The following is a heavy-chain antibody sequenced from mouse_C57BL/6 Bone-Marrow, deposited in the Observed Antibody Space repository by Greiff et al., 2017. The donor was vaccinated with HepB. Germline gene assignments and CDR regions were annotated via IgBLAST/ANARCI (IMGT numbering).Heavy chain of an antibody. Sequence: VQLQQSGAELVRPGASVKMSCKASGYTFTSYNMHWVKQTPRQGLEWIGAIYPGNGDTSYNQKFKGKATLTVDKASSTAYMQLSSLTSEDSAVYFCARSDYYGNYYYAMDYWGQGTSVTVSS. V-gene: IGHV1-12*01. D-gene: IGHD2-1*01. CDR2: IYPGNGDT. J-gene: IGHJ4*01. CDR1: GYTFTSYN. CDR3: ARSDYYGNYYYAMDY.